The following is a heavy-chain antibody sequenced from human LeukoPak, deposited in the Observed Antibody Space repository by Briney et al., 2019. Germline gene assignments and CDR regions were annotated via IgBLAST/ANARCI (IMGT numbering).Heavy chain of an antibody. CDR1: GFTFSSYA. Sequence: GGSLRLSCAASGFTFSSYAMSWVRQAPGKGLEWVGRIKSKTDGGTTDYAAPVKGRFTISRDDSKNTLYLQTNSLKTEDTAVYYCTTPTDSDVLRYFDWLLPFDYWGQGTLATVSS. CDR2: IKSKTDGGTT. CDR3: TTPTDSDVLRYFDWLLPFDY. J-gene: IGHJ4*02. D-gene: IGHD3-9*01. V-gene: IGHV3-15*01.